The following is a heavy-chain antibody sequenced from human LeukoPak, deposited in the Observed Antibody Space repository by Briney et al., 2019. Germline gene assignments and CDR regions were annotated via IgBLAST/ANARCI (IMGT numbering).Heavy chain of an antibody. D-gene: IGHD3-22*01. J-gene: IGHJ1*01. Sequence: ASVKVSCKASGYTFTGYYIHWVRQAPGQGLEWMGWINPNSGGTNYAQKLQGRVTMTTDTSTSTAYMELRSLRSDDTAVYYCARGDSSGYYFDFQHWGQGTLVTVSS. CDR1: GYTFTGYY. CDR2: INPNSGGT. CDR3: ARGDSSGYYFDFQH. V-gene: IGHV1-2*02.